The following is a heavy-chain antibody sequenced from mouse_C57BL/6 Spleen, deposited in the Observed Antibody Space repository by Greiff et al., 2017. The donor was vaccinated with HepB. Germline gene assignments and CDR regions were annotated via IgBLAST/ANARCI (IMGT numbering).Heavy chain of an antibody. D-gene: IGHD3-2*02. CDR1: GFSLTSYG. V-gene: IGHV2-2*01. CDR2: IWRGGST. Sequence: QVQLQQSGPGLVQPSQCLSITCTVSGFSLTSYGVHWVRQSPGKGLEWLGVIWRGGSTDYNAAFISRLSISKDKSKSQVVFKMSSLQADDTAVYYCARKRQLRGGAMDYWGQGTSVTVSS. J-gene: IGHJ4*01. CDR3: ARKRQLRGGAMDY.